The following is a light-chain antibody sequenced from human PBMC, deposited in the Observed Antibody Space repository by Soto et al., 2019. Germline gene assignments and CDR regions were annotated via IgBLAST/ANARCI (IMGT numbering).Light chain of an antibody. J-gene: IGLJ1*01. CDR3: TSYAGNSNYV. CDR2: EVD. Sequence: QFVLTEPRSASGSAGQSVTISCTGPTNDVGGFNYVSWYQQHPGRVPKLIIYEVDKRPSGVPDRFSGSNSGNTASLTVSGLQADDEADYYCTSYAGNSNYVFGTGTKVTVL. CDR1: TNDVGGFNY. V-gene: IGLV2-8*01.